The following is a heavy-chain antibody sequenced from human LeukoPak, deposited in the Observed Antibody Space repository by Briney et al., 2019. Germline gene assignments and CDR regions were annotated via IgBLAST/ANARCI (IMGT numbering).Heavy chain of an antibody. CDR2: IIPIFGIA. CDR1: GGTFSSYA. CDR3: ARDKGGYSSSWLNWFDP. D-gene: IGHD6-13*01. V-gene: IGHV1-69*04. J-gene: IGHJ5*02. Sequence: SVKVSCKASGGTFSSYAISWVRQAPGQGLEWMGRIIPIFGIANYAQKFQGRVTITADKSTSTAYMELSSLRSEDTAVYYCARDKGGYSSSWLNWFDPWGQGTLVTVSS.